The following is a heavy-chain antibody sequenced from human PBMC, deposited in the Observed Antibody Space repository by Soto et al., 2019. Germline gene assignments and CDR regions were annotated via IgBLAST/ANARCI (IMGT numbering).Heavy chain of an antibody. CDR2: IIPILGIA. CDR1: GGTFSSYT. J-gene: IGHJ6*03. V-gene: IGHV1-69*04. Sequence: SVKVSCKASGGTFSSYTISWVRQAPGQGLEWMGRIIPILGIANYAQKFQGRVTITADKSTSTAYMELSSLRSEDTAVYYCARELEDGDYSADYYYYMDVWGKGTTVTVSS. D-gene: IGHD4-17*01. CDR3: ARELEDGDYSADYYYYMDV.